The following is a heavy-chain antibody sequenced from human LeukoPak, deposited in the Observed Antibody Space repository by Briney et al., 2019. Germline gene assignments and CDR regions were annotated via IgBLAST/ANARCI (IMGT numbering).Heavy chain of an antibody. J-gene: IGHJ3*02. D-gene: IGHD4-17*01. Sequence: SETLSLTCTVSGGSISTYYWSWIRQPPGKGLEWIGYIYYSGSTNYNPALKSRVTISVVTTKNQFTLKLSPVTAADTAVDYCAKHGRTTLVGDDAFDIWGQGTMVTVSS. CDR3: AKHGRTTLVGDDAFDI. CDR2: IYYSGST. CDR1: GGSISTYY. V-gene: IGHV4-59*08.